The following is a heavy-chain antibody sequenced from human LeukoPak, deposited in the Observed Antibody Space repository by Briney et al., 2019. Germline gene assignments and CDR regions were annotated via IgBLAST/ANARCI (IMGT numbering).Heavy chain of an antibody. Sequence: PSETLSLTCTVSGGSISSYYWSWIRQPPGKGLEWIGYIYTSGSTNCNPSLKSRVTISVDTSKNQFSLKLSSVTAADTAVYYCARTYYYGSGSYYNVYWFDPWGQGTLVTVSS. CDR1: GGSISSYY. J-gene: IGHJ5*02. CDR2: IYTSGST. CDR3: ARTYYYGSGSYYNVYWFDP. D-gene: IGHD3-10*01. V-gene: IGHV4-4*09.